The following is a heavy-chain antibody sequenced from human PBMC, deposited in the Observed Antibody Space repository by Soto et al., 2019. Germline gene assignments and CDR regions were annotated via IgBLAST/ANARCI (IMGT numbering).Heavy chain of an antibody. CDR3: ARGWHTSDWYPLFAY. V-gene: IGHV4-4*02. CDR2: IYHSGST. Sequence: SETLSLTCAVSGGSISSSNWWSWVRQPPGKGLEWIGEIYHSGSTNYNPSLKSRVTMSVDTSSNQFSLKLSSMTAADTAVYYCARGWHTSDWYPLFAYWGQGSLVTVSS. CDR1: GGSISSSNW. D-gene: IGHD6-13*01. J-gene: IGHJ4*02.